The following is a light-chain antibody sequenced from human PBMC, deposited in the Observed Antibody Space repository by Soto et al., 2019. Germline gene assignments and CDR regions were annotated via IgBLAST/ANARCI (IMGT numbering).Light chain of an antibody. J-gene: IGKJ2*01. Sequence: EVVLTQSPGTLSLSPGERATLSCRASQSVSSDYLAWFQQKPGQAPRLLIYGASNRATGIPDRFSGSGSGTDFTLTISSLEPEDFAVYCCQQYGISPYTFGQGTKLEIK. V-gene: IGKV3-20*01. CDR3: QQYGISPYT. CDR1: QSVSSDY. CDR2: GAS.